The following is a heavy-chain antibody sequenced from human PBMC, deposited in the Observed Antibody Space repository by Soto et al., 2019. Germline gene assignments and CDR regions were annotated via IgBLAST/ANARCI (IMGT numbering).Heavy chain of an antibody. CDR3: AKVATCSSTSCNYYFDY. D-gene: IGHD2-2*01. V-gene: IGHV3-23*01. CDR1: GFTFSSYA. CDR2: TIGTGGTT. J-gene: IGHJ4*02. Sequence: SGGSLRLSCAAFGFTFSSYAMTWVRQAPGKGLEWVSATIGTGGTTYYADSVKGRFTISRDNSKNTLYLQMNSLRAEDTAIYYCAKVATCSSTSCNYYFDYWGQGTLVTVSS.